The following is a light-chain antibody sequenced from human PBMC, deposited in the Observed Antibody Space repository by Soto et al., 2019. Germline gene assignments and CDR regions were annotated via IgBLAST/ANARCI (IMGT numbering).Light chain of an antibody. J-gene: IGLJ1*01. V-gene: IGLV2-14*01. CDR2: DVS. Sequence: QSVLTQPASVSGSPGQSITISCTGTSSDVGGYNYVSWYQQHPGKAPKLMIYDVSNRPSGISNRFSGSKSGNTASLTISGLQAEDEADYYCSSYTGRSTLYVFGTGTKLTVL. CDR1: SSDVGGYNY. CDR3: SSYTGRSTLYV.